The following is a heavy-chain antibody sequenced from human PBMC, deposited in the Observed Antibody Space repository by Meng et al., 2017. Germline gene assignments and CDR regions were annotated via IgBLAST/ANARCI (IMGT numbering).Heavy chain of an antibody. Sequence: SETLSLTCTVSGGSVSSGSYYWSWIRQPPGKGLEWIGYIYYSGSTNYNPSLKSRVTISVDTSKNQFPLKLSSVTAADTAVYYCARDKGGYSYGPDAFDIWGQGTMVTVSS. D-gene: IGHD5-18*01. CDR2: IYYSGST. V-gene: IGHV4-61*01. CDR3: ARDKGGYSYGPDAFDI. J-gene: IGHJ3*02. CDR1: GGSVSSGSYY.